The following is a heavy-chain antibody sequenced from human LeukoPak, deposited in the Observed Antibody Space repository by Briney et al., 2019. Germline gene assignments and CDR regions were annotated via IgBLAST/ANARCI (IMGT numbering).Heavy chain of an antibody. CDR3: ARRGYSDSSGYDY. CDR1: GFTFSSYA. Sequence: GGSLRLSCAASGFTFSSYAMSWVRQAPGKGLEWVSSISGDSSDIYYADSVMGRSTISRDNAKNSVYLQINSLRAEDTAIYYCARRGYSDSSGYDYWGQGTLVTVSS. J-gene: IGHJ4*02. CDR2: ISGDSSDI. D-gene: IGHD3-22*01. V-gene: IGHV3-21*01.